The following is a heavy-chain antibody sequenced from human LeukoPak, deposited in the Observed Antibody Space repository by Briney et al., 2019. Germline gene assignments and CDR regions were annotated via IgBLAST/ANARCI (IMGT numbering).Heavy chain of an antibody. CDR2: ISAYNGNT. V-gene: IGHV1-18*01. CDR1: GYTFTSYG. Sequence: ASEKVSCKASGYTFTSYGISWVRQAPGQVLEWMGWISAYNGNTNYAQKLQGRVTMTTDTSTSTAYMELRSLRSDDTAVYYCATAGFGSSGWIRWFDPWGQGTLVTVSS. D-gene: IGHD6-19*01. J-gene: IGHJ5*02. CDR3: ATAGFGSSGWIRWFDP.